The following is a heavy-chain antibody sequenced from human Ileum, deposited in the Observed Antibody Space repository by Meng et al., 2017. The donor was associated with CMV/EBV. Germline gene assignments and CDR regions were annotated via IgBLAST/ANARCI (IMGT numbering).Heavy chain of an antibody. J-gene: IGHJ5*02. CDR3: ARRVREVRERSWENWLTP. CDR1: GGSISTYC. D-gene: IGHD3-10*01. Sequence: QVQLQESGPGLVRPSENLSLICTVSGGSISTYCWNWIRQSAGKRLEWIGRICGTGTIQYNPSFKSRLTLSLDTSKSQFSLRLTSVTAADTAVYFCARRVREVRERSWENWLTPWGQGILVTVSS. V-gene: IGHV4-4*07. CDR2: ICGTGTI.